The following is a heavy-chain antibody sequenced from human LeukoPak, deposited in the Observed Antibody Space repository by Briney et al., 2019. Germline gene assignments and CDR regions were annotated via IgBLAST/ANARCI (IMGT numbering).Heavy chain of an antibody. V-gene: IGHV3-48*03. CDR1: GFTFSSYE. CDR2: ISSSGSTI. CDR3: ARGVRHYGEYYYGMDV. Sequence: PGGSLRLSCAASGFTFSSYEMNWVRQAPGKGLEWVSYISSSGSTIYYADSVKGRFTISRDNAKNSLYLQMNSLRAEDTAVYYCARGVRHYGEYYYGMDVWGQGTTVTVSS. D-gene: IGHD3-10*01. J-gene: IGHJ6*02.